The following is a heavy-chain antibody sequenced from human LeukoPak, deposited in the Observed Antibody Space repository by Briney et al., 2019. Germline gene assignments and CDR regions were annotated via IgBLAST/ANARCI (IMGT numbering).Heavy chain of an antibody. V-gene: IGHV4-34*01. CDR3: ALEYCSSTSCYGWFDP. Sequence: SETLSLTCTVSGGSISSYYWSWIRQPPGKGLEWIGEINHSGSTNYNPSLKSRVTISVDTSKNQFSLKLSSVTAADTAVYYCALEYCSSTSCYGWFDPWGQGTLVTVSS. CDR2: INHSGST. D-gene: IGHD2-2*01. J-gene: IGHJ5*02. CDR1: GGSISSYY.